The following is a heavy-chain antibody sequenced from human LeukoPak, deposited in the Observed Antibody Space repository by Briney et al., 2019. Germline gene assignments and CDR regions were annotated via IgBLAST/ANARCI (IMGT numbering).Heavy chain of an antibody. D-gene: IGHD2-21*02. CDR3: VKDWSDEAKCGADCLEY. CDR2: ISGSGDNT. J-gene: IGHJ4*02. CDR1: GFNFYIYA. V-gene: IGHV3-23*01. Sequence: PGGSLRLPCAASGFNFYIYAMSWVRQAPGKGLEWVSSISGSGDNTYYADSVKGRYTISRDNSKNTLYLQMNTLRAEDTAVYYCVKDWSDEAKCGADCLEYWGQGTLVTVSS.